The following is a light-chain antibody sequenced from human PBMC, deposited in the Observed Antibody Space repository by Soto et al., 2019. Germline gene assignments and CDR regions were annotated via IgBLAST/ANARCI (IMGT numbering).Light chain of an antibody. J-gene: IGKJ4*01. Sequence: EIVLTQSPATLSLSPGERATLSCRASQSVSSSLAWYQHKPGQAPRLLIYATSHRATDIPTRFSGSGSETDFTLTISSLDPEDFAVYYCQQRSDWPPSLTFGGGTKGEI. CDR3: QQRSDWPPSLT. CDR2: ATS. CDR1: QSVSSS. V-gene: IGKV3-11*01.